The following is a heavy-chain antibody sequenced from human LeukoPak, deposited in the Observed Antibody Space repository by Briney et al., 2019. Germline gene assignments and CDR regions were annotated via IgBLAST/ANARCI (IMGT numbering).Heavy chain of an antibody. J-gene: IGHJ4*02. CDR2: ISYDGSNK. CDR1: GFTFSSYA. V-gene: IGHV3-30-3*01. CDR3: AGAPGDHDY. D-gene: IGHD2-21*02. Sequence: PGRSLRLSCAASGFTFSSYAMHWVRQAPGKGLEWVAVISYDGSNKYYADSVKGRFTISRDNSKNTLYLQMNSLRAEDTAVYYCAGAPGDHDYWGQGTLVTVSS.